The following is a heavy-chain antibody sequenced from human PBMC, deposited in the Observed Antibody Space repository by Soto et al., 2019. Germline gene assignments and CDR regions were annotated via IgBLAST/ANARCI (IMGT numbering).Heavy chain of an antibody. Sequence: EVQLVESGGGLVQPGGSLRLSCAASGFTFSSYWMHWVRQAPGKGLVWVSRINSDGSSTSYADSVKGRFTISRDNAKNTRYLQMSSLRAEDTAVYYCARDLMVVVTAQQYYYYYVMDVWGQGTTVTVSS. CDR2: INSDGSST. V-gene: IGHV3-74*01. D-gene: IGHD2-21*02. CDR1: GFTFSSYW. CDR3: ARDLMVVVTAQQYYYYYVMDV. J-gene: IGHJ6*02.